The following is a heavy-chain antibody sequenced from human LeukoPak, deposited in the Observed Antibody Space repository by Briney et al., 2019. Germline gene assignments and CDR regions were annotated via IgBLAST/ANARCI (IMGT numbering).Heavy chain of an antibody. Sequence: ASVKVTCKASAYTFNAYFIHWVRQAPGQGLEWMGWINPQSGDTNYAEKFQGRVSMTRDTSSSTAYMELTRLTSDDTAVYLCARDGTKTRTTNSPGSSGWYGGPRYYYYYYMDFWGKGTTVTVSS. V-gene: IGHV1-2*02. J-gene: IGHJ6*03. CDR3: ARDGTKTRTTNSPGSSGWYGGPRYYYYYYMDF. CDR2: INPQSGDT. CDR1: AYTFNAYF. D-gene: IGHD6-19*01.